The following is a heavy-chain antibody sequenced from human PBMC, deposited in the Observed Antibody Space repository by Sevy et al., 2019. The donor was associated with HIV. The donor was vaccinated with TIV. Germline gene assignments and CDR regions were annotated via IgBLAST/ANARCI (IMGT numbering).Heavy chain of an antibody. D-gene: IGHD1-7*01. J-gene: IGHJ4*02. CDR3: ARDDGNYYFHY. CDR1: GFTFSKYW. V-gene: IGHV3-7*01. CDR2: IKQDAGQK. Sequence: GGSLRLSCAASGFTFSKYWMRWVRQAPGKGLEWVANIKQDAGQKYYVDSVKGRFTISRDNAKNSLCLQMNSLRAEDTAVYFCARDDGNYYFHYWGQGTLVTVSS.